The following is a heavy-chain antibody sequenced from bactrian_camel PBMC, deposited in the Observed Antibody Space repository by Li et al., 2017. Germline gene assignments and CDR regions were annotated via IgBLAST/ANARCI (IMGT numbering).Heavy chain of an antibody. J-gene: IGHJ4*01. Sequence: DVQLVESGGGLVQPGGSQRLSCAASGFLLSVYDMSWVMNWVRQAPGKGLEWVSSISSGGASTYYTDSVKGRFTISRDNAKSTLYLQMNNLKSEDTALYYCVVGDNNAFRDWGQGTQVTVS. CDR2: ISSGGAST. CDR3: VVGDNNAFRD. CDR1: GFLLSVYD. V-gene: IGHV3S40*01. D-gene: IGHD1*01.